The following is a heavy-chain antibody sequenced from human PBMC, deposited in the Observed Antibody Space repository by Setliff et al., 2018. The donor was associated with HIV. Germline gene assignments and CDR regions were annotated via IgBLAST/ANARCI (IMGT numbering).Heavy chain of an antibody. J-gene: IGHJ4*02. V-gene: IGHV4-31*02. D-gene: IGHD3-3*01. CDR3: ARGPFVLRFLERLVYFDY. Sequence: SETLSLTCSVSGGSISRRGYYWGWTRQHPGKGLDWIGRVYYSGSTDYNPSLQSRATLSMDTSKNQFSLKFTSVIAADTAIYYCARGPFVLRFLERLVYFDYWGQGKLVTV. CDR1: GGSISRRGYY. CDR2: VYYSGST.